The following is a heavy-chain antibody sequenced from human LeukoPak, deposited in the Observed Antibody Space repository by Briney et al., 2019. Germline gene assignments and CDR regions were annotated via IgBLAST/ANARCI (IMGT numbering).Heavy chain of an antibody. J-gene: IGHJ6*02. V-gene: IGHV3-48*04. Sequence: GGSLRLSCAASGFTFSSYSMNWVRQAPGKGLEWVSYISSSSSTIYYADSVKGRFTISRDNAKNTLYLQMNSLRAEDTAVYYRARVKEEYYYGSGSYYKYYYGMDVWGQGTTVTVSS. D-gene: IGHD3-10*01. CDR2: ISSSSSTI. CDR1: GFTFSSYS. CDR3: ARVKEEYYYGSGSYYKYYYGMDV.